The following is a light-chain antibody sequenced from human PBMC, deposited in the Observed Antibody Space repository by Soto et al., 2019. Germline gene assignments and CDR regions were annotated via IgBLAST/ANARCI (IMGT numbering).Light chain of an antibody. CDR1: SRDVGAYNY. CDR2: EVT. Sequence: QSVLTQPPSASGSPGQSVTISCTGTSRDVGAYNYVSWYQQHPGKAPKLLIYEVTNRPSGVSDRFSGSKSDNTASLTISGLQAEDEADYYCSSYTISSTWVFGGGTKLTVL. V-gene: IGLV2-14*01. CDR3: SSYTISSTWV. J-gene: IGLJ3*02.